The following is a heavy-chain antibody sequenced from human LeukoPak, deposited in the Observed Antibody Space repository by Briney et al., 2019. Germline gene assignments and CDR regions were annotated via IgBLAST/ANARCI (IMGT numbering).Heavy chain of an antibody. CDR2: IYMSGST. J-gene: IGHJ4*02. V-gene: IGHV4-61*09. Sequence: SQTLSPTCTVSVGSISSGNYYYSWIRQSAGKGMEWIGNIYMSGSTRYNPSLMSRVAMSVDTSKNQFSLKISSATAADTAVYYCARDWGIAAATPYYFDHWGQGILVTVSS. D-gene: IGHD6-13*01. CDR1: VGSISSGNYY. CDR3: ARDWGIAAATPYYFDH.